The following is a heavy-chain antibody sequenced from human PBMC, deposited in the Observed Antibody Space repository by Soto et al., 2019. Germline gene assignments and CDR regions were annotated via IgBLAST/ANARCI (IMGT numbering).Heavy chain of an antibody. J-gene: IGHJ4*02. CDR2: ISAGGDRT. CDR3: ATQDFRGTTGTT. V-gene: IGHV3-23*01. Sequence: VGSLRLSCAASGFTFSSSAMGWVRQAPGKGLEWLSVISAGGDRTYYANPVQGRLTISRDNSKNTLHLQVNSLRAEDTAVYYCATQDFRGTTGTTWGQGTLVTVS. CDR1: GFTFSSSA. D-gene: IGHD1-1*01.